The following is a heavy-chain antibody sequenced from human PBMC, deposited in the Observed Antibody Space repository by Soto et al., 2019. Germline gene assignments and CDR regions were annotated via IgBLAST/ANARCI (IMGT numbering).Heavy chain of an antibody. CDR3: ARDTAMTNNYYGMDV. D-gene: IGHD5-18*01. CDR2: ISAYNGNT. Sequence: ASVKVSCKASGYTFTSYGISWVRQAPGQGLEWMGWISAYNGNTNYAQKLQGRVTMTTDTSTSTAYMELRSLRSDDTAVYYCARDTAMTNNYYGMDVWGQGTTVTVSS. J-gene: IGHJ6*02. V-gene: IGHV1-18*01. CDR1: GYTFTSYG.